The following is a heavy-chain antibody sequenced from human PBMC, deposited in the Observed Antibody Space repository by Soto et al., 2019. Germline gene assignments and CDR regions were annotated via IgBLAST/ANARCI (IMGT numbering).Heavy chain of an antibody. J-gene: IGHJ5*01. V-gene: IGHV3-23*01. D-gene: IGHD4-17*01. CDR3: AKDTRYADYVRWFDS. Sequence: EVHLLESGGGLVQPGGSLRLSCTASGFTFNSYAMTWVRQAPGRGLEGVSGITASGGRTYYADSVKGRFTTSRDNSKSTVYLQMNSVRAEDTAVYYCAKDTRYADYVRWFDSWGQGTLVTVSS. CDR2: ITASGGRT. CDR1: GFTFNSYA.